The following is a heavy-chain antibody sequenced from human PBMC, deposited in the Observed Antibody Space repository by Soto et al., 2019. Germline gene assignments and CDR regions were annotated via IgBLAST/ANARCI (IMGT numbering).Heavy chain of an antibody. D-gene: IGHD3-22*01. CDR2: IIPIFGTA. V-gene: IGHV1-69*01. CDR1: GGTFSSYA. J-gene: IGHJ6*02. CDR3: ARDEPDYYDSSGYARAYYYYGMDV. Sequence: QVQLVQSGAEVKKPGSSVKVSCKASGGTFSSYAISWVRQAPGQGLEWMGGIIPIFGTANYAQKFQGRVTITADESTSTAYMELSSLRSEDTAVYYCARDEPDYYDSSGYARAYYYYGMDVWGQGTTVTVSS.